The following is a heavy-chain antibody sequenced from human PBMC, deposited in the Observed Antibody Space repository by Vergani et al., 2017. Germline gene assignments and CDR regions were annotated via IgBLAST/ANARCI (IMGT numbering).Heavy chain of an antibody. D-gene: IGHD2-8*02. CDR2: ISGSGGST. Sequence: VQLVESGGGVVQPGRSLRLSCAASGFTFSSYGMHWVRQAPGKGLEWVSAISGSGGSTYYADSVKGRFTISRDNSKNTLYLQMNSLRAEDTAVYYCAVVYAIVPGMDVWGQGTTVTVSS. V-gene: IGHV3-23*04. J-gene: IGHJ6*02. CDR1: GFTFSSYG. CDR3: AVVYAIVPGMDV.